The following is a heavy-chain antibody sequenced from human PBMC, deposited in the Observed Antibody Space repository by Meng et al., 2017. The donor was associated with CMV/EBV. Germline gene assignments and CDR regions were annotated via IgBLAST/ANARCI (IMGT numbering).Heavy chain of an antibody. D-gene: IGHD3-22*01. CDR3: AKDSGYLSSVLDY. J-gene: IGHJ4*02. CDR1: GFTFSSYS. Sequence: GESLKISCAASGFTFSSYSMNWVRQAPGKGLEWVSAISGSGGSTYYADSVKGRFTISRDNSKNTLYLQMNSLRAEDTAVYYCAKDSGYLSSVLDYWGQGTLVTVSS. CDR2: ISGSGGST. V-gene: IGHV3-23*01.